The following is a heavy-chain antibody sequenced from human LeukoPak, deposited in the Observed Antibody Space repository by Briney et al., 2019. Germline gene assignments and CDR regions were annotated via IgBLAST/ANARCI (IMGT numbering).Heavy chain of an antibody. J-gene: IGHJ4*02. CDR3: AGAPATYYFDY. V-gene: IGHV4-59*01. D-gene: IGHD5-12*01. CDR2: IYYSGST. Sequence: PSETLSLACTVSGGPISNYYWSWIRQPPGKGLEWIGYIYYSGSTNYNPSLKSRVTISVDTSKNQFSLKLSSVTAADTAVYYCAGAPATYYFDYWGQGTLVTVSS. CDR1: GGPISNYY.